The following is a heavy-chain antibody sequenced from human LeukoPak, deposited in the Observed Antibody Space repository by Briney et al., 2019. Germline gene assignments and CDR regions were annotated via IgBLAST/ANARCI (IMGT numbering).Heavy chain of an antibody. V-gene: IGHV3-23*01. J-gene: IGHJ4*02. Sequence: GGSLRLSCAASGFTFSSYAMSWVRQAPGKGLEWVSAISGSGGSTYYADSVKGRFTISRDNAKNSLYLQMNSLRSEDTAVYYCARGSPIRESRGFDYWGQGTLVTVSS. CDR3: ARGSPIRESRGFDY. CDR1: GFTFSSYA. CDR2: ISGSGGST. D-gene: IGHD3-10*01.